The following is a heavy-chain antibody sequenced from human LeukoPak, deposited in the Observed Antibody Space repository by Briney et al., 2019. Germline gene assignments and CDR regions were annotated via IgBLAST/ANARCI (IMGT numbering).Heavy chain of an antibody. CDR3: ARHSYSTNRPFDF. CDR1: GYTFTSYG. J-gene: IGHJ4*02. D-gene: IGHD1-26*01. V-gene: IGHV1-18*01. Sequence: GSSVKVSCKASGYTFTSYGISWVRQAPGQALEGMGWISAYNGNTKYAQKLQGRVTMNTATSTSTAYMGLRTLRSDDTAVYYCARHSYSTNRPFDFWGQGTLVTVSS. CDR2: ISAYNGNT.